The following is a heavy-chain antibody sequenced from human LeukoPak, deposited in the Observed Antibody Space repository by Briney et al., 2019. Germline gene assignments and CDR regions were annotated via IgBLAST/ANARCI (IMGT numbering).Heavy chain of an antibody. Sequence: GESLRLSCAVSGFTFSSYSMSWVRQPPGKGLEWVSSISSSSSYIYYADSVKGRFTISRDNAKNSLYLQMNSLRAEDTAVYYCARDYDFWSGLDCWGQGTLVTVSS. CDR3: ARDYDFWSGLDC. CDR1: GFTFSSYS. D-gene: IGHD3-3*01. CDR2: ISSSSSYI. J-gene: IGHJ4*02. V-gene: IGHV3-21*01.